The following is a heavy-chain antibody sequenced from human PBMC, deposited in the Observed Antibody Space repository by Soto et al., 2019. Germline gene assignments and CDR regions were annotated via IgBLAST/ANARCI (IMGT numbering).Heavy chain of an antibody. D-gene: IGHD6-6*01. V-gene: IGHV1-69*06. Sequence: ASVKVSCKASGGTFSSYAISWVRQAPGQGLEWMGGIIPIFGTANYAQKFQGRVTITADKSTSTAYMELSSLRSEDTAVYYCARWVVRSSSSGHYYYYGMDVWGQGTTVTVSS. CDR2: IIPIFGTA. CDR3: ARWVVRSSSSGHYYYYGMDV. CDR1: GGTFSSYA. J-gene: IGHJ6*02.